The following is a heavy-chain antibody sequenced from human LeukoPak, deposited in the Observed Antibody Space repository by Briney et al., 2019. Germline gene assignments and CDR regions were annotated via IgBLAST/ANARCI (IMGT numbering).Heavy chain of an antibody. J-gene: IGHJ4*02. D-gene: IGHD6-25*01. CDR2: ISSSGSTI. CDR1: GFTFSVYY. V-gene: IGHV3-11*01. Sequence: VGSLRLSCAASGFTFSVYYMSWIPEAPGEGLERGSYISSSGSTIYYAHSVKGRFTISRDNAKNSLYLQMNSLRAEDTAVYYCAGEAVSGYDYWGQGTLVTVSS. CDR3: AGEAVSGYDY.